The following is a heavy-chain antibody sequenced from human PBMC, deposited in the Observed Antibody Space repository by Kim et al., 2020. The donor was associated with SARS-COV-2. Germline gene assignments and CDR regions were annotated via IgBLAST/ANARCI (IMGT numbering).Heavy chain of an antibody. J-gene: IGHJ4*02. CDR3: ARGRGPDTSGYYRG. CDR2: ILFDGGIK. CDR1: GFTFSSYA. D-gene: IGHD3-3*01. Sequence: GGSLRLSCAASGFTFSSYAMHWVRQAPGKGLEWVAGILFDGGIKYYADSVKGRFSISRDNWKNTQYLQMNSLRVDDSAVYYCARGRGPDTSGYYRGWGQGILVTVSS. V-gene: IGHV3-30*04.